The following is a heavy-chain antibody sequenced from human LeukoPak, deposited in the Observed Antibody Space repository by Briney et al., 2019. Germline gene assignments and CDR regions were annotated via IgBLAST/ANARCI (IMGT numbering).Heavy chain of an antibody. J-gene: IGHJ3*02. CDR1: GGSIRSYY. CDR3: ARSSYYYAADASDI. Sequence: SETLSLTCTVSGGSIRSYYWSWIRQPPGKGLEWIGYVYYSGSTNYNPSLKSRVTISVDTSKNQFSLKLSSVTAADTAVYYCARSSYYYAADASDIWGQGTMVTVSS. D-gene: IGHD3-10*01. V-gene: IGHV4-59*01. CDR2: VYYSGST.